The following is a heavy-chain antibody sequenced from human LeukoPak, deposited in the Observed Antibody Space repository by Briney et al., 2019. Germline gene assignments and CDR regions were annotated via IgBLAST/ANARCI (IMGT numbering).Heavy chain of an antibody. J-gene: IGHJ6*02. V-gene: IGHV2-26*01. Sequence: SGPTLVNPTETLTLTCTVSGFSLRNARMGVSWIRQPPGKALEWLAHIFSNDEKSYSTSLKSRLTISKDTSKSQVVLTMTNMDPVDTATYYCARILRDIVVVPAAVYYYYYGMDVWGQGTTVTVSS. CDR3: ARILRDIVVVPAAVYYYYYGMDV. CDR1: GFSLRNARMG. D-gene: IGHD2-2*01. CDR2: IFSNDEK.